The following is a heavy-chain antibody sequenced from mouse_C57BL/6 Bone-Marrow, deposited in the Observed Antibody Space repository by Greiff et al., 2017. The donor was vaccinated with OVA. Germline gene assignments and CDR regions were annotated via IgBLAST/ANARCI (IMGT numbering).Heavy chain of an antibody. Sequence: EVQVVESGGGLVKPGGSLKLSCAASGFTFSSYAMSWVRQTPEKRLEWVATISDGGSYTYYPDNVKGRFTISRDNAKNNLYLQMSHLKSEDTAMYYCARRGTDGYAMDYWGQGTSVTVSS. CDR3: ARRGTDGYAMDY. CDR1: GFTFSSYA. D-gene: IGHD2-14*01. V-gene: IGHV5-4*01. J-gene: IGHJ4*01. CDR2: ISDGGSYT.